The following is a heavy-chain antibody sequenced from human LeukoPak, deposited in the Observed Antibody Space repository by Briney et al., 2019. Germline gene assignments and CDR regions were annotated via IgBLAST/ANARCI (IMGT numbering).Heavy chain of an antibody. CDR3: TSQDERITMVRGVIRFDY. CDR1: GGSISSSSYY. D-gene: IGHD3-10*01. V-gene: IGHV4-39*01. J-gene: IGHJ4*02. CDR2: IYYSGST. Sequence: PSETLSLTCTVSGGSISSSSYYWGWIRQPPGKGLEWIGRIYYSGSTYYNPYLKSRVTISVDTSKNQFSLKLSSVTAADSAVYYCTSQDERITMVRGVIRFDYWGQGTLVTVSS.